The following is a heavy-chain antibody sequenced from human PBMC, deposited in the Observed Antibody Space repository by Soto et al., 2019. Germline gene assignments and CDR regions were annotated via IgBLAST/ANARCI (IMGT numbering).Heavy chain of an antibody. CDR1: GYTFTSYV. CDR2: ISAYNGNT. CDR3: ASYREQLVMYGMDV. J-gene: IGHJ6*02. D-gene: IGHD6-13*01. V-gene: IGHV1-18*01. Sequence: QVQLVQSGAEVKKPGASVKVSCKASGYTFTSYVISGVRQAPGQGLEWMGWISAYNGNTNYAQKLQGRVTMTTDTSTSSAYMELRRLRSEDTAVYYCASYREQLVMYGMDVWGQGTTVTVSS.